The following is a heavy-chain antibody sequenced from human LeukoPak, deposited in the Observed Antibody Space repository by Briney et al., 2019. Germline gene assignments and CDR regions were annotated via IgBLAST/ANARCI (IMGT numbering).Heavy chain of an antibody. J-gene: IGHJ4*02. V-gene: IGHV1-46*01. CDR2: INPSGGST. CDR3: ARVMQQLDYFDY. D-gene: IGHD6-13*01. CDR1: GYTFTSYY. Sequence: EASVNVSCKASGYTFTSYYMHWVRQAPGQGLELMGIINPSGGSTSYAQKFQGRVTMTRDTSTSTVYMELSSLRSEDTAVYYCARVMQQLDYFDYWGQGTLVTVSS.